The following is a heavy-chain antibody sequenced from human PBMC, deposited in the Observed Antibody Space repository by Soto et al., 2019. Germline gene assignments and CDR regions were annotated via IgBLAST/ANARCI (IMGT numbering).Heavy chain of an antibody. Sequence: QVQLQESGPGLVKSSQTLSLTCTVSGGSISSDGNYWSWIRQHPGQGLEWIGYIYYSGSTYYNPSRTIRVTISVETSNNQVSLKLSSVTAADTAVYYCARARMVRGIIYYDGMDVWGHGTTVSVSS. CDR2: IYYSGST. V-gene: IGHV4-31*03. J-gene: IGHJ6*02. CDR1: GGSISSDGNY. D-gene: IGHD3-10*01. CDR3: ARARMVRGIIYYDGMDV.